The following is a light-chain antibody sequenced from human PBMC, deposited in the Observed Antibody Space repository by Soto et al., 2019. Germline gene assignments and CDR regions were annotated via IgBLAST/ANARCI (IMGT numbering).Light chain of an antibody. CDR2: NDN. J-gene: IGLJ1*01. CDR3: QSYDNSLNGPV. Sequence: QSVLTQPPSVSGAPGQRVSISCTGSSSNIGAGYDAHWYQQLPGKVPRLLIYNDNNRPSGVPDRFSGSKSGTSASLAITGMQPEDEANYYCQSYDNSLNGPVFGPGTKVTVL. V-gene: IGLV1-40*01. CDR1: SSNIGAGYD.